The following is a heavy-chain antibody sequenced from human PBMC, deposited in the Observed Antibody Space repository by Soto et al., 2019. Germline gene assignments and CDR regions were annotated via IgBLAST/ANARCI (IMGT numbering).Heavy chain of an antibody. Sequence: GGSLRLSCAASGFTFSSYWMSWVRQAPGKGLEWVANIKQDGSEKYYVDSVKGRFTISRDNAKNSLYRQMNSLRAEDTAVYYCAREVENYYDTSFDYWGQGTLVTVSS. J-gene: IGHJ4*02. CDR2: IKQDGSEK. CDR3: AREVENYYDTSFDY. D-gene: IGHD3-22*01. CDR1: GFTFSSYW. V-gene: IGHV3-7*03.